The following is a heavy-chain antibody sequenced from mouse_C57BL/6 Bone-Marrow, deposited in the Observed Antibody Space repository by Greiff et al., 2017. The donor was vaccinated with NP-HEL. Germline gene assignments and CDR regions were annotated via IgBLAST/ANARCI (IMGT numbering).Heavy chain of an antibody. CDR3: ARGYYGSSSYFDY. J-gene: IGHJ2*01. CDR1: GFTFSSYA. CDR2: ISDGGSYT. V-gene: IGHV5-4*03. D-gene: IGHD1-1*01. Sequence: EVNVVESGGGLVKPGGSLKLSCAASGFTFSSYAMSWVRQTPEKRLEWVATISDGGSYTYYPDNVKGRFTISRDNAKNNLYLQMSHLKSEDTAMYYCARGYYGSSSYFDYWGQGTTLTVSS.